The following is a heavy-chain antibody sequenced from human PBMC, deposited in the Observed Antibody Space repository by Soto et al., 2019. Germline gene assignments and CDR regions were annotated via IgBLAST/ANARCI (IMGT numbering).Heavy chain of an antibody. Sequence: EVQLVEAGGGVVQPGGSLRLSCEDSGFTFSNYEMNWVRQAPGKGLEWISYITTSGGTIYYADSVKGRFTISRDNAKSSLYLQMNSLRAEDTAVYYFVRAYGFGELYWGQGTLVTVSS. J-gene: IGHJ4*02. V-gene: IGHV3-48*03. D-gene: IGHD3-10*01. CDR1: GFTFSNYE. CDR2: ITTSGGTI. CDR3: VRAYGFGELY.